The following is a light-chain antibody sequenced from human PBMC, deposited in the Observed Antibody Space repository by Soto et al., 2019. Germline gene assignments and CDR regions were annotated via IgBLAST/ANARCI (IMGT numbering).Light chain of an antibody. V-gene: IGLV1-40*01. CDR2: DND. Sequence: QAVVTQPPSVSGAPGQRIIISCTGSLSNIGAGFDVHWYQHLPGTAPKLLGYDNDNRPSGLPARFSDSRSGTSASLAITSLQADDEADYYCQSYDNSLSGVVFGGGTKLTVL. J-gene: IGLJ2*01. CDR3: QSYDNSLSGVV. CDR1: LSNIGAGFD.